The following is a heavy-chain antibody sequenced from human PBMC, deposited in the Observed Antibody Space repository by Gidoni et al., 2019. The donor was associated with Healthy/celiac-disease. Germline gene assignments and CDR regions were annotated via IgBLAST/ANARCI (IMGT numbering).Heavy chain of an antibody. Sequence: QVQLVESGGGVVQPGRSLSLSCAASGFTFSSYGMHWVRQAPGKGLEWVAVRSYDGSNKYYADSVKGRFTISRDNSKNTLYLQMNSLRAEDTAVYYCASPKYSSGWSFDYWGQGTLVTVSS. CDR1: GFTFSSYG. CDR2: RSYDGSNK. J-gene: IGHJ4*02. V-gene: IGHV3-30*03. CDR3: ASPKYSSGWSFDY. D-gene: IGHD6-19*01.